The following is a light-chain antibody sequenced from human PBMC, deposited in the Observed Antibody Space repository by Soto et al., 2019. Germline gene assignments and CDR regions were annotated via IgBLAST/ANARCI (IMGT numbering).Light chain of an antibody. Sequence: EIQMAQSLFSLSASVGARIPITCQASQYVSNYLNWYKQKLGKAPKLLIYDASNLETGVPSRLSGSGSGTYFRFTISSLKPENSATCYCQQYSTLITFGQGTRLEIK. V-gene: IGKV1-33*01. CDR3: QQYSTLIT. CDR2: DAS. CDR1: QYVSNY. J-gene: IGKJ5*01.